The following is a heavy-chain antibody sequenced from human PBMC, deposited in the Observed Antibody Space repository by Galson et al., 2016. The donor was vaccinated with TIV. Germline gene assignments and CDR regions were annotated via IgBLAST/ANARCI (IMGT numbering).Heavy chain of an antibody. J-gene: IGHJ6*02. CDR1: GVTFSSYA. CDR3: TKVPSSGFSYYYGLDV. CDR2: ISGGGGST. V-gene: IGHV3-23*01. D-gene: IGHD3-22*01. Sequence: SLRLSCAASGVTFSSYAMSWVRQAPGKGLEWVSAISGGGGSTYYADSVKGRFTISRDNSKNTLFLQMNSLRAEDTAVYYCTKVPSSGFSYYYGLDVWG.